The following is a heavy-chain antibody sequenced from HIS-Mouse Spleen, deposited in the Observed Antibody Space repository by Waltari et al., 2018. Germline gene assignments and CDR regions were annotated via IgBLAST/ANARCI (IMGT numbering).Heavy chain of an antibody. CDR2: IYYSGST. D-gene: IGHD6-13*01. CDR3: AREIPYSSSWYDWYFDL. V-gene: IGHV4-39*07. J-gene: IGHJ3*01. Sequence: QLQLQESGPGLVKPSETLSLPCTVSGGSISSSSYYWGWYRQPPGKGLEWSGSIYYSGSTYYNPSLKSRVTISVDTSKNQFSLKLSSVTAADTAVYYCAREIPYSSSWYDWYFDLWGQGTMVTVSS. CDR1: GGSISSSSYY.